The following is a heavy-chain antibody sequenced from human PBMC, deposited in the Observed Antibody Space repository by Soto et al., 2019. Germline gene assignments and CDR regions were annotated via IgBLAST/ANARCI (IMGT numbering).Heavy chain of an antibody. CDR2: VYFSGDT. V-gene: IGHV4-31*03. J-gene: IGHJ2*01. Sequence: QVQLQESGPGLVRPSQTLSLTCTVSGGSISTSDYYWSWIRQHPVRGLEWIGYVYFSGDTFYNPSLESRVVISVETSENRFSLKLTSVTAADAGVYYCAKDPRRTRGWHFDLWGRGTLVTVSS. CDR3: AKDPRRTRGWHFDL. D-gene: IGHD3-10*01. CDR1: GGSISTSDYY.